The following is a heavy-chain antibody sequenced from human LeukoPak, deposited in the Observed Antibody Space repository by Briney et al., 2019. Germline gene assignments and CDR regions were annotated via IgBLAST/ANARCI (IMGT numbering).Heavy chain of an antibody. V-gene: IGHV1-2*02. CDR1: GYTFTGYY. J-gene: IGHJ4*02. Sequence: ASVKVSCKASGYTFTGYYMHWVRQAPGQGLEWMGWINPNSGGTNYAQKFQGRVTMTRDTSISTAHMELSSLRSEDTAVYYCVCGVVGATSGGDYWGQGTLVTVSS. D-gene: IGHD1-26*01. CDR2: INPNSGGT. CDR3: VCGVVGATSGGDY.